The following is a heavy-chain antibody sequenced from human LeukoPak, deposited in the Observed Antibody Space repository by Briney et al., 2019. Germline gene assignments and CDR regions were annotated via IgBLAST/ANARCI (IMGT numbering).Heavy chain of an antibody. Sequence: PGGSLRLSCAASGFTFSSYSMNWVRQAPGKGLEWVSYISSSSSTIYYADSVKGRFTISRDNAKNSLYLQMSSLRAEDTAVYYCARESASGAVDYWGQGTLVTVSS. V-gene: IGHV3-48*04. CDR2: ISSSSSTI. J-gene: IGHJ4*02. CDR1: GFTFSSYS. CDR3: ARESASGAVDY.